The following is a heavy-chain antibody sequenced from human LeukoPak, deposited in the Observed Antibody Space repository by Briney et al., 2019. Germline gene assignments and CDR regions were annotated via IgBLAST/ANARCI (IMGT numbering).Heavy chain of an antibody. CDR3: ARGLGSYFDYYYYMDV. Sequence: ASVKVSCKASGYTFTGYYMHWVRQAPGQGLEWMGWINPNSGGTNYAQKFQGRVTMTRDTSISTACMELSRLRSDDTAVYYCARGLGSYFDYYYYMDVWGKGITVTVSS. V-gene: IGHV1-2*02. J-gene: IGHJ6*03. CDR2: INPNSGGT. D-gene: IGHD1-26*01. CDR1: GYTFTGYY.